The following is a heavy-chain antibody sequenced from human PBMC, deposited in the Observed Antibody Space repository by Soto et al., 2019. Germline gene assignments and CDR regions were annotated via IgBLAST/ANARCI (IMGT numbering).Heavy chain of an antibody. J-gene: IGHJ4*02. CDR3: AADEFGAYCGGDCYDY. D-gene: IGHD2-21*01. V-gene: IGHV1-58*01. CDR2: IVVGSGNT. Sequence: SVKISCEASGFTVTSSAVQWVRQARGQRLEWIGWIVVGSGNTNYAQKFQERVTITRDMSTSTAYMELSSLRSEDTAVYYCAADEFGAYCGGDCYDYWGQGTPVTVSS. CDR1: GFTVTSSA.